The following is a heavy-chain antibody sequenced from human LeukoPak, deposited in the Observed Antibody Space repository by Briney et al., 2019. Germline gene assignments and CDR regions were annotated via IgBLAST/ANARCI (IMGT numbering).Heavy chain of an antibody. CDR3: AKDIATIGAFDI. CDR1: GLTFSSYA. V-gene: IGHV3-23*01. D-gene: IGHD5-24*01. CDR2: ISVSGGST. J-gene: IGHJ3*02. Sequence: GGSLRLSRAASGLTFSSYAMSWVRQAPGKGLEWVSAISVSGGSTYYADSVKGRFTISRDNSKNTLYLHMNSLRAEDTAVYYCAKDIATIGAFDIWGQGTMVSVSS.